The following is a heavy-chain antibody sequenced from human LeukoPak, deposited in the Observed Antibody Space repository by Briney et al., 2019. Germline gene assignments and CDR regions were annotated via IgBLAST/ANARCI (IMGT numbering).Heavy chain of an antibody. Sequence: ASVKVSCKASGGTFSSYAISWVRQAPGQGLEWMGRIIPILGIANYAQKFQGRVTITADKSTSTAYMELSSLRSEDTAVYYCARPQGGRDGYNLDAFDIWGQGTMVTVSS. J-gene: IGHJ3*02. CDR3: ARPQGGRDGYNLDAFDI. D-gene: IGHD5-24*01. CDR1: GGTFSSYA. V-gene: IGHV1-69*04. CDR2: IIPILGIA.